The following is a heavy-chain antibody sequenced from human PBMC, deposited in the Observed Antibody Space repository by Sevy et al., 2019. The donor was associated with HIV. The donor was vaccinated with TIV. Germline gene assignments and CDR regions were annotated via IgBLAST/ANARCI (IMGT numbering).Heavy chain of an antibody. Sequence: GSLRLSCAASGFTFSSYSMNWVRQAPGKGLEWVSYISSSSSTIYYADSVKGRFPIPRDNAKNSLYLQMNSLRDEDTAVYYCARAGYGASYDAFDIWGQGTMVTVS. CDR1: GFTFSSYS. CDR2: ISSSSSTI. J-gene: IGHJ3*02. CDR3: ARAGYGASYDAFDI. V-gene: IGHV3-48*02. D-gene: IGHD4-17*01.